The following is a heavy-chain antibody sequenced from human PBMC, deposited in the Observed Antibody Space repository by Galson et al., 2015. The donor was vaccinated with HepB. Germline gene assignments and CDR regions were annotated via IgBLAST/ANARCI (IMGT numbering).Heavy chain of an antibody. J-gene: IGHJ6*02. Sequence: SLRLSCAASGFTFSSYAMSWVRQAPGKGLEWVSAISGSGGSTYYADSVKGRLTISRDNSKNTLYLQMNSLRAEDTAVYYCGKDRTVVTHYYYYYGMDVWGQGTTVTVSS. CDR1: GFTFSSYA. CDR2: ISGSGGST. V-gene: IGHV3-23*01. CDR3: GKDRTVVTHYYYYYGMDV. D-gene: IGHD4-23*01.